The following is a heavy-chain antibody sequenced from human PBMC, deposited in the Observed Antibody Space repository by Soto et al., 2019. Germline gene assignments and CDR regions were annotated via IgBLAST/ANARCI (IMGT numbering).Heavy chain of an antibody. D-gene: IGHD6-13*01. V-gene: IGHV5-51*01. J-gene: IGHJ5*02. CDR3: ARHGSSWNNWFDP. CDR1: GYSFTTHW. Sequence: PGESLKISCKTSGYSFTTHWIGWVRQMPGKGLEWMGIIYPGVSDTKYSPSFQGQVTISADKSISTAYLQWSSLKASDTAMYYCARHGSSWNNWFDPWGQGTLVTVSS. CDR2: IYPGVSDT.